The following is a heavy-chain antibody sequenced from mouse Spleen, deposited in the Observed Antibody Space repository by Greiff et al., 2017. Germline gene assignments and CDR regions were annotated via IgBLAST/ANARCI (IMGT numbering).Heavy chain of an antibody. CDR1: GFTFSDYG. Sequence: DVKLVESGGGLVKPGGSLKLSCAASGFTFSDYGMHWVRQAPEKGLEWVAFISSGSSTIYYADKVKGRFTISRDNAKNTLFLQMTSLRSEDTAMYYCARPAEKNPYYFDFWGQGTTLTVSS. J-gene: IGHJ2*01. V-gene: IGHV5-17*01. CDR2: ISSGSSTI. CDR3: ARPAEKNPYYFDF.